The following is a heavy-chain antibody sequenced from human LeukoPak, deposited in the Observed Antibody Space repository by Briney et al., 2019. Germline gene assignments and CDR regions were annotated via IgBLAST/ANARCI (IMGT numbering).Heavy chain of an antibody. V-gene: IGHV3-21*01. CDR1: GFTFSSYS. CDR3: ARVIDSSGYYPGS. Sequence: GGSLRPSCAASGFTFSSYSMNWVRQAPGKGLEWVSSISSSSSYIYYADSVKGRFTISRDNAKDSLYLQMNSLRAEDTAVYYCARVIDSSGYYPGSWGQGTLVTVSS. J-gene: IGHJ5*02. D-gene: IGHD3-22*01. CDR2: ISSSSSYI.